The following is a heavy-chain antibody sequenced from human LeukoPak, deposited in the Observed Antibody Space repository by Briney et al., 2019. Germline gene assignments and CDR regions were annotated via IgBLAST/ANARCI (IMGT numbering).Heavy chain of an antibody. J-gene: IGHJ3*02. D-gene: IGHD6-19*01. CDR2: INPNSGGT. Sequence: ASVQVSCKASGYTFTGYYMHWVRQAPAQGLEWMGWINPNSGGTNYAQKFQGRVTMTRDTSISTAYMELSRLRSDDTAVYYCARDEAVAGTGGGAFDIWGQGTMVTVSS. CDR1: GYTFTGYY. V-gene: IGHV1-2*02. CDR3: ARDEAVAGTGGGAFDI.